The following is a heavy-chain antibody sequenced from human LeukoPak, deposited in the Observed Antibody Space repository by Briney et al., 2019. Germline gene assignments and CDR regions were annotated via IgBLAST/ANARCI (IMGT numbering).Heavy chain of an antibody. CDR1: GYTLTELS. D-gene: IGHD3-22*01. J-gene: IGHJ4*02. CDR3: ATEGHYYDSSGYYYFDY. Sequence: ASAKVSCKVSGYTLTELSMHWVRQAPGKGLEWMGGFYPEDGETIYAQKFQGRVTMTEDTSTDTAYMELSSLRSEDTAVYYCATEGHYYDSSGYYYFDYWGQGTLVTVSS. CDR2: FYPEDGET. V-gene: IGHV1-24*01.